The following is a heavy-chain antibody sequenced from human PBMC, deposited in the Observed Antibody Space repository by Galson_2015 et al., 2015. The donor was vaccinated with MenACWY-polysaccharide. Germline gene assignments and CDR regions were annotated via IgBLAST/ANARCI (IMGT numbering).Heavy chain of an antibody. V-gene: IGHV3-48*02. D-gene: IGHD3-9*01. Sequence: SLRLSCAASGFSFSTYPLNWARQAPGKGLEWLSYIGRSGSPIYYADSVKGRFTISRDNAKNSLYLQMNSLRDEDTAVYYCARDRPDYDVLTGSFEYWGQGTLVTVSS. CDR1: GFSFSTYP. CDR2: IGRSGSPI. J-gene: IGHJ4*02. CDR3: ARDRPDYDVLTGSFEY.